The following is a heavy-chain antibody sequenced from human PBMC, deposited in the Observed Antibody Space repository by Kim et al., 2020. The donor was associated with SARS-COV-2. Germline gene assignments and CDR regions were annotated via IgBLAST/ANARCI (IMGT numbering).Heavy chain of an antibody. V-gene: IGHV3-30*04. CDR2: ISYDGSNE. J-gene: IGHJ4*02. D-gene: IGHD5-18*01. Sequence: GGSLRLSCAASGLSFSGYAMHWVRQAPGKGLEWVAVISYDGSNEYYADSVKGRFTISRDNSKKTLYLQMNSLRTDDTALYYCARVGYGYSYGQGFDYWGQGTLVTVSS. CDR1: GLSFSGYA. CDR3: ARVGYGYSYGQGFDY.